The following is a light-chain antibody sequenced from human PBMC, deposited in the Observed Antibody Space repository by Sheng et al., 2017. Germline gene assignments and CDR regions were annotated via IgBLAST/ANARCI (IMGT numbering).Light chain of an antibody. CDR3: QQHYNYPLT. CDR2: RTS. CDR1: QSISTW. J-gene: IGKJ4*01. V-gene: IGKV1-5*03. Sequence: DIQMTQSPSSVSASVGDRVTITCRASQSISTWLAWYQQKPGKAPKLLIYRTSNLETGVPSRFSGSGSGTEFTLTISGLQPDDFATYYCQQHYNYPLTFGGGTKVEIK.